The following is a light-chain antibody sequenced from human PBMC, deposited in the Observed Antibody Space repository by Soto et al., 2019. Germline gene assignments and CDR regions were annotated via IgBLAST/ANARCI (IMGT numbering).Light chain of an antibody. J-gene: IGLJ3*02. CDR1: SSNIGADSE. V-gene: IGLV1-40*01. Sequence: QSVLTQPPSVSGAPGQRVTISCTGSSSNIGADSEVHWYQQLPGAAPKRLIYGTSNRPSGVSDRFSGSKSGNTASLTISGLQAEDEADFFCCSYAGNGAWVLGGGTKLTVL. CDR2: GTS. CDR3: CSYAGNGAWV.